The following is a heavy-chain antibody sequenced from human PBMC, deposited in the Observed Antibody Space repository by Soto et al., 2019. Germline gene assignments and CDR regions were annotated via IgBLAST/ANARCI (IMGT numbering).Heavy chain of an antibody. CDR2: INPNSGGT. CDR3: ARRHSSSWYVDY. V-gene: IGHV1-2*04. CDR1: GYTFTGYY. D-gene: IGHD6-13*01. Sequence: GASVKVSCKASGYTFTGYYMHWVRQAPGQGLEWMGWINPNSGGTNYAQKFQGWVTMTRDTSISTAYMELSRLRSDDTAVYYCARRHSSSWYVDYWGQGTLVTVSS. J-gene: IGHJ4*02.